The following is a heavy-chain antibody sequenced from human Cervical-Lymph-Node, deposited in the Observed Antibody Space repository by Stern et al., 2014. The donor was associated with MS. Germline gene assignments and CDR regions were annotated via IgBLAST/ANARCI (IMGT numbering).Heavy chain of an antibody. CDR2: VYHSGST. D-gene: IGHD6-13*01. Sequence: QLQLQESGPGLVKPSETLSLSCTVSGGSISSGSFYWGWIRLPPGKGLEWIGTVYHSGSTYYTRSLKSRVAISVNTPKTQFSLNLSSETAADTAVCYCARLEYSTSWYSHYFDYWGQGTLVTVSS. CDR3: ARLEYSTSWYSHYFDY. CDR1: GGSISSGSFY. V-gene: IGHV4-39*01. J-gene: IGHJ4*02.